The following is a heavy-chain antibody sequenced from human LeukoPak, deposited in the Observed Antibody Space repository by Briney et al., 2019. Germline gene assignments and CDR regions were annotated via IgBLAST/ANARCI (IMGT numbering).Heavy chain of an antibody. J-gene: IGHJ6*03. V-gene: IGHV1-46*01. Sequence: ASVKVSCKAAGYTVASYYRHWGRQDPGQGLEWMGIINPSGGSTSYAQKFQGRVTMTRDMSTSTVYMELSSLRSEDTAVYYCARDGSGRYCSSTSCPNTNLYYYYYMDVWGKGTTVTVSS. D-gene: IGHD2-2*01. CDR3: ARDGSGRYCSSTSCPNTNLYYYYYMDV. CDR1: GYTVASYY. CDR2: INPSGGST.